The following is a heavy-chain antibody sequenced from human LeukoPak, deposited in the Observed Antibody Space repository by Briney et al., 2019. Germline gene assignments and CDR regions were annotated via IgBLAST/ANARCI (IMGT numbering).Heavy chain of an antibody. CDR2: IYPSDSDT. D-gene: IGHD3-10*02. Sequence: GESLKISCKGSGYNFTSYWIGWVRQMPGTGLEWMGIIYPSDSDTRCSPSFQGQVTISADKSISTAYLQWSSLKASDTAIYYCARLQNYNVKVAFWGQGTLVTVSS. J-gene: IGHJ4*02. CDR1: GYNFTSYW. V-gene: IGHV5-51*01. CDR3: ARLQNYNVKVAF.